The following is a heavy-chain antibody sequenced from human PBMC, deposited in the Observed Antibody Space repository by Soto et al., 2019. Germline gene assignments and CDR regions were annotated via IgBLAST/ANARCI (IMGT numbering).Heavy chain of an antibody. Sequence: QITLKESGPTLVKPTQTLTLTCTFSGFSLSTSGVGVGWIRQPPGQALEWLAPIYCNDDKRYSPSLKSRLTITKDTSKNQLVRTMTYIDPVDTATYYCAHARRGFDWLPLDFWGQGTLVTVSS. J-gene: IGHJ4*02. CDR3: AHARRGFDWLPLDF. CDR2: IYCNDDK. D-gene: IGHD3-9*01. V-gene: IGHV2-5*01. CDR1: GFSLSTSGVG.